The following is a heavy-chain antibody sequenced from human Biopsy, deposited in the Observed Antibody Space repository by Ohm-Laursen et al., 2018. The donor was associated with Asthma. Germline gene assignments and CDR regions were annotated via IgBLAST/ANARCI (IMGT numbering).Heavy chain of an antibody. CDR1: GAYIGSRDHH. Sequence: SQTLSLTCPVGGAYIGSRDHHWSWIRQSPGTGLEWIGFVFWSGTTHYNRSLERRLSISIDTTRNEFSMTLRSVTAADTAVYFCARVASYGDLYFGIDIWGPGTTVFVS. J-gene: IGHJ6*02. CDR3: ARVASYGDLYFGIDI. CDR2: VFWSGTT. V-gene: IGHV4-30-4*01. D-gene: IGHD4-17*01.